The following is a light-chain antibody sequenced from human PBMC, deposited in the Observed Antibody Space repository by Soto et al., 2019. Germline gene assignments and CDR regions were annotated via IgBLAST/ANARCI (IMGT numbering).Light chain of an antibody. CDR1: NIGSKS. V-gene: IGLV3-21*02. CDR3: QVWDSSSDHWV. Sequence: SYELTQPPSVSVAPGQTARITCGGNNIGSKSVHWYQQNPGQAPVLVVYDDSARPSGIPERFSGSNSGNTATLTISRVEAGDEAEYYCQVWDSSSDHWVFGGGTKLTVL. J-gene: IGLJ3*02. CDR2: DDS.